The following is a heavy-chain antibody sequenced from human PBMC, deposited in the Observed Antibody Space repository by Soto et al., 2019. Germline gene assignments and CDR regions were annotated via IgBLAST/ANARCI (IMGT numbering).Heavy chain of an antibody. CDR3: AKSIDGITGTSFDY. V-gene: IGHV3-23*01. D-gene: IGHD1-20*01. CDR2: ISGSGGST. CDR1: GFTFSSYA. Sequence: GGSLRLSCAASGFTFSSYAMSWVRQAPGKGLEWVSAISGSGGSTYYADSVKGRFTISRDNSKNTLYPQMNSLRAEDTAVYYCAKSIDGITGTSFDYWGQGTLVTVSS. J-gene: IGHJ4*02.